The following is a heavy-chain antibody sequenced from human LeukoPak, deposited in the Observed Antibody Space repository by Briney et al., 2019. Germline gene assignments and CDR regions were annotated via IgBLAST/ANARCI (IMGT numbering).Heavy chain of an antibody. CDR1: GGSISSSSYY. CDR2: IYYSGST. Sequence: SETLSLTCTVSGGSISSSSYYWGWIRQPPGKGLEWIVSIYYSGSTYYNPSLNSRVTISVYTSKNQFSLKLSSVTAADTAVYYCARHLSGWPPRVTLPFDYWGQGTPVTVSA. V-gene: IGHV4-39*01. CDR3: ARHLSGWPPRVTLPFDY. J-gene: IGHJ4*02. D-gene: IGHD6-19*01.